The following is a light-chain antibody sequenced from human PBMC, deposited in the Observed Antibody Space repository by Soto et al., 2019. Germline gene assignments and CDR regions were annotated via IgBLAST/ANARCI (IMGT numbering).Light chain of an antibody. CDR3: HQYKTYPLT. CDR2: EAS. V-gene: IGKV1-5*03. Sequence: DIQMTQSPSTLSASVGDRVTFTCRASQSISSWLAWYQQTPGKAPKILIYEASTLESGVPSRFRGSGSGTEFTLPISRLQPDDFETYYCHQYKTYPLTFGGGTKVDIK. J-gene: IGKJ4*01. CDR1: QSISSW.